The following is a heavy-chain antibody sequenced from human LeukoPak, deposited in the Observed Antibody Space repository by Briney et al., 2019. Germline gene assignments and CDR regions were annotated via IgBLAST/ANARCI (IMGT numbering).Heavy chain of an antibody. V-gene: IGHV4-31*03. CDR3: ARSGDSVGDGWFDP. CDR2: IYNSGST. D-gene: IGHD2-21*02. Sequence: SSQTLSLTCSVSGGSISSGGYCWTWIRQHPGKGLEWIGYIYNSGSTYYNPSLKSRVTISVDTSKNQFSLKLSSVTAADTAVYSCARSGDSVGDGWFDPWGQGTLVTVSS. CDR1: GGSISSGGYC. J-gene: IGHJ5*02.